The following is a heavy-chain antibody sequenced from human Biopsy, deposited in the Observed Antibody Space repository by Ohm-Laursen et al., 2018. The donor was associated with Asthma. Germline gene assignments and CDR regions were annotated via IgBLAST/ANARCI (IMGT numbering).Heavy chain of an antibody. Sequence: SVSVSCKPSGYTFNSAGITWARQAPGQGLEWMVWISVYNGNTKVAQKLQDRVTMITDTSTSTAYMELRSLRSDDTAVYFCARAVDYSHYYGIDVWGQGTTVTVS. CDR2: ISVYNGNT. J-gene: IGHJ6*02. CDR1: GYTFNSAG. V-gene: IGHV1-18*01. D-gene: IGHD3-10*01. CDR3: ARAVDYSHYYGIDV.